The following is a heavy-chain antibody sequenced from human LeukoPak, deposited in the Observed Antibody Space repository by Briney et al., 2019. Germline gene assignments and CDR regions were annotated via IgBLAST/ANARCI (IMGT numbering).Heavy chain of an antibody. Sequence: SETLSLTCTVPGGSTSSGDYYWSWIRQPPGKGLEWIGYIYYSGSTYYNPSLKSRVTISVDTSKNQFSLKLSSVTAADTAVYYCARVRIVGAADAFDIWGQGTMVTVSS. CDR1: GGSTSSGDYY. D-gene: IGHD1-26*01. J-gene: IGHJ3*02. CDR3: ARVRIVGAADAFDI. CDR2: IYYSGST. V-gene: IGHV4-30-4*01.